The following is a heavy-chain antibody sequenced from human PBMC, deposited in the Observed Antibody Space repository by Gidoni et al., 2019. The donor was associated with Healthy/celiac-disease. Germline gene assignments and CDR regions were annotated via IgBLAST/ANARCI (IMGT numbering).Heavy chain of an antibody. D-gene: IGHD3-3*01. CDR2: IWYDGSNK. CDR3: ARGDYYDFWSGYETGGGWDY. J-gene: IGHJ4*02. V-gene: IGHV3-33*01. CDR1: GFTFSRYG. Sequence: QVQLVESGGGVVQPGRSLRLSCAASGFTFSRYGMHWVRQAPGKGLEWVAVIWYDGSNKYYADSVKGRFTISRDNSKNTLYLQMNSLRAEDTAVYYCARGDYYDFWSGYETGGGWDYWGQGTLVTVSS.